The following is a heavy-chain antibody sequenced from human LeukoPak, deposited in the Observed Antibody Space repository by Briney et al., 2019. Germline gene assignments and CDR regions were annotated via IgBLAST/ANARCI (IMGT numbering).Heavy chain of an antibody. CDR3: ARRQSSSSWPY. CDR2: INHSGST. V-gene: IGHV4-34*01. CDR1: GGSFSGYY. Sequence: SETLSLTCAVYGGSFSGYYWSWIRQPPGKGLEWIGEINHSGSTNYNPSLKSRVTVSVDTSKTQFFLKLSSVTAADTAVYYCARRQSSSSWPYWGQGTLVTVSS. J-gene: IGHJ4*02. D-gene: IGHD6-13*01.